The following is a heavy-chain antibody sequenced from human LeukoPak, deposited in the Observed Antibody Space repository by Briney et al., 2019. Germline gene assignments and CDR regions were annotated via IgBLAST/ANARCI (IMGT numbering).Heavy chain of an antibody. J-gene: IGHJ6*03. V-gene: IGHV1-2*02. CDR3: ARVKRITYYYYYMDV. CDR1: GYTFTVYY. Sequence: ASVKVSCKASGYTFTVYYMHWVRQAPGQGLVWMGWINPNSGGTNYAQKFQGRVTMTRDTSISTAYMELSRLKSDDTAVYYCARVKRITYYYYYMDVWGKGTTVTVSS. CDR2: INPNSGGT. D-gene: IGHD3-10*01.